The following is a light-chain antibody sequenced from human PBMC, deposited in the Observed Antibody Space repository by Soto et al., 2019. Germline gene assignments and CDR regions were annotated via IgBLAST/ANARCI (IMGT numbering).Light chain of an antibody. Sequence: EIVMTQSPATLSASPGERATLSCTASQSVSSNLAWYQQKPGQAPRLLIYGASPRATGIPARFSGSGSGKEFTLTIISLDSEDFAVYYCQEYNNWPPMNTFGQGAKLEIK. CDR2: GAS. V-gene: IGKV3-15*01. CDR3: QEYNNWPPMNT. CDR1: QSVSSN. J-gene: IGKJ2*01.